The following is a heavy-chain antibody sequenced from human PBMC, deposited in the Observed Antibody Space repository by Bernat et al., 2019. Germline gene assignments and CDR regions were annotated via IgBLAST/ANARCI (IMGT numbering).Heavy chain of an antibody. D-gene: IGHD6-19*01. V-gene: IGHV3-30*18. CDR3: AKVLEYSSGWYWGGAFDY. CDR2: ISYDGSNK. Sequence: QVQLVESGGGVVQPGRSLRLSCAASGFTFSSYGMHWVRQAPGKGLEWVAVISYDGSNKYYADSVKGRFTISRDNSKNTLYLQMNSLRAEDTAVYYCAKVLEYSSGWYWGGAFDYWGQGTLVTVSS. J-gene: IGHJ4*02. CDR1: GFTFSSYG.